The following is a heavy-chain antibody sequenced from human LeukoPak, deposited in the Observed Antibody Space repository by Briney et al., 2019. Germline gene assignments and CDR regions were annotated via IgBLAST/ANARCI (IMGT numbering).Heavy chain of an antibody. CDR2: IKQDGSEK. V-gene: IGHV3-7*03. D-gene: IGHD2-8*01. CDR1: GFTFSSYW. CDR3: ARVARYCTNGVCYNDY. J-gene: IGHJ4*02. Sequence: PGGSLRLSCAASGFTFSSYWMSWVRQAPGKGLEWVANIKQDGSEKYYVDSVKGRFTISRDNAKNSLYLQMNSLRAKDTAVYYCARVARYCTNGVCYNDYWGQGTVVTVSS.